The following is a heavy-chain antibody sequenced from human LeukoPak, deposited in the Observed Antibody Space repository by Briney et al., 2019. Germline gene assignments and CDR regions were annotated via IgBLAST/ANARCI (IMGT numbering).Heavy chain of an antibody. V-gene: IGHV1-18*01. J-gene: IGHJ6*03. CDR1: GGTFSSYA. CDR3: AREAMTTVTTLGYYYYMDV. D-gene: IGHD4-17*01. CDR2: ISAYNGNT. Sequence: ASVKVSCKASGGTFSSYAISWVRQAPGQGLEWMGWISAYNGNTNYAQKLQGRVTMTTDTSTSTAYMELRSLRSDDTAVYYCAREAMTTVTTLGYYYYMDVWGKGTTVTVSS.